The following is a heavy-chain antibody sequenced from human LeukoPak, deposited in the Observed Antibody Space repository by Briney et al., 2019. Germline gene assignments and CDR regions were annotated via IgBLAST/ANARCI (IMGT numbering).Heavy chain of an antibody. Sequence: ASVKVSCKVSGYTLTELSMHWVRQAPGKGLEWMGGFDPEDGETIYAQKFQGRVTMTEDTSTDTAYMELSSLRSEDTAVYYCASSLLYCSSTSCYRFAFDIWGQGTMVTVSS. J-gene: IGHJ3*02. CDR2: FDPEDGET. CDR3: ASSLLYCSSTSCYRFAFDI. D-gene: IGHD2-2*01. V-gene: IGHV1-24*01. CDR1: GYTLTELS.